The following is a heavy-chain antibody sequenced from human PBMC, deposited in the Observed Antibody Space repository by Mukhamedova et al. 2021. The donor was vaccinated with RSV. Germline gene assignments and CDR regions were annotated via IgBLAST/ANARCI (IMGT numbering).Heavy chain of an antibody. Sequence: GFTFSNVWMSWVRQAPGQGLEWVGRIKQKTDGETTDYAAPVKGRFTISREDSKNTLYLQMNSLKTEDTAVYYCTTNDAFDIWGQGT. J-gene: IGHJ3*02. CDR3: TTNDAFDI. CDR2: IKQKTDGETT. V-gene: IGHV3-15*01. CDR1: GFTFSNVW.